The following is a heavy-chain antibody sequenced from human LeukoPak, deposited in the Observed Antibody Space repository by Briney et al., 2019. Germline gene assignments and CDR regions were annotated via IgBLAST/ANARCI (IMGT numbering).Heavy chain of an antibody. J-gene: IGHJ3*02. CDR1: GGSISSGGYY. D-gene: IGHD6-13*01. V-gene: IGHV4-30-2*01. CDR3: ARYQLEGDAFDI. CDR2: IYHSGST. Sequence: SETLSLTCTVSGGSISSGGYYWSWIRQPPGKGLEWIGYIYHSGSTYYNPSLKSRVTISVDRSKNQFSLKLSSVTAADTAVYYCARYQLEGDAFDIWGQGTMVTVSS.